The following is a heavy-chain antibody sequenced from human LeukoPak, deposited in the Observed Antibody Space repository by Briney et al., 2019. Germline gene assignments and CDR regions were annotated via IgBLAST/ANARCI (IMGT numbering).Heavy chain of an antibody. Sequence: GGSLRLSCAASGFTFRSYNMNWVRQAPGKGLEWVSYISSSSRIIYYADSVKGRFTISRDNSKNTLYLQMNSLRAEDTAVYYCAKTTLLGVRGVISHFDYWGQGTLVTVSS. CDR3: AKTTLLGVRGVISHFDY. CDR2: ISSSSRII. D-gene: IGHD3-10*01. CDR1: GFTFRSYN. V-gene: IGHV3-48*01. J-gene: IGHJ4*02.